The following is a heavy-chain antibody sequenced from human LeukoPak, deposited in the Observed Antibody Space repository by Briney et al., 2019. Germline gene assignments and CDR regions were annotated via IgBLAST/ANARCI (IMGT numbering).Heavy chain of an antibody. V-gene: IGHV3-30*18. J-gene: IGHJ4*02. D-gene: IGHD6-13*01. Sequence: GGSLRLSCAASGFTFSSYGMHWVRQAPGKRLEWVAVISYDGSNKYYADSVKGRFTISRDNSKNTLYLQMNSLRAEDTAVYYCAKDRRALYSIAAAGTLDYWGQGTLVTVSS. CDR2: ISYDGSNK. CDR1: GFTFSSYG. CDR3: AKDRRALYSIAAAGTLDY.